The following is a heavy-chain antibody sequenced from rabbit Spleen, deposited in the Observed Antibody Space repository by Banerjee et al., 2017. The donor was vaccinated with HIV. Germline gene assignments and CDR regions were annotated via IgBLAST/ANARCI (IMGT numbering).Heavy chain of an antibody. CDR1: GFSFSSSYD. J-gene: IGHJ3*01. V-gene: IGHV1S7*01. D-gene: IGHD4-1*01. CDR3: ARGDSLIRLNL. Sequence: QLVESGGGLVKPGASLTLTCTASGFSFSSSYDMCWVRQAPGKGLEWIGYIDPVFASTAYANWVNGRFTISSHNAQNTLYLQLNSLTAADTATYFCARGDSLIRLNLWGQGTLVTVS. CDR2: IDPVFAST.